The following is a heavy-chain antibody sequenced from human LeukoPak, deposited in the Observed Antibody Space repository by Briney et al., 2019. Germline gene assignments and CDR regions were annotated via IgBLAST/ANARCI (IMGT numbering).Heavy chain of an antibody. Sequence: AAAKVFCKASGDTFTSYAMNWVRQATGQGLEWRRWINTNTENPTYAHGFTGRFVFSLDTSVSTAYLQISSLKAEDTAVYYCARVSPAVWQWLVQSPDYYYMDVWGKGTTVTVSS. D-gene: IGHD6-19*01. CDR2: INTNTENP. CDR1: GDTFTSYA. V-gene: IGHV7-4-1*02. J-gene: IGHJ6*03. CDR3: ARVSPAVWQWLVQSPDYYYMDV.